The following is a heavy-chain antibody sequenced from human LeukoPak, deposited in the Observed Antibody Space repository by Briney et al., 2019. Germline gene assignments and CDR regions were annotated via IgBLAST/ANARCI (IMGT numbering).Heavy chain of an antibody. D-gene: IGHD3-10*01. V-gene: IGHV3-23*01. CDR3: AKDRHYYGSGSYRGYYFDY. CDR2: ISGSGGST. J-gene: IGHJ4*02. Sequence: PGGSLRLSCAASGFTFSSYAMGWVRQAPGKGLEWVSAISGSGGSTYYADSVKGRFTISRDNSKNTLYLQMNSLRAEDTAVYYCAKDRHYYGSGSYRGYYFDYWGQGTLVTVSS. CDR1: GFTFSSYA.